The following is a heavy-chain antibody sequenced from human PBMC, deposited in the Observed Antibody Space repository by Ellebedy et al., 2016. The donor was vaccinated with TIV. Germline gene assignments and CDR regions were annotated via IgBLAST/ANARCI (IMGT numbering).Heavy chain of an antibody. D-gene: IGHD5-18*01. CDR1: RYTFTAYY. V-gene: IGHV1-2*02. CDR3: ARDPLSGYSYGGGFYFDH. CDR2: INPNSGDT. Sequence: AASVKVSCKASRYTFTAYYIHWVRQAPGQGLQWMGWINPNSGDTQFAENLQGRVTMTRDTSTSTAYLDRSGLRSDDTAVYYCARDPLSGYSYGGGFYFDHWGQGTLVTVSS. J-gene: IGHJ4*02.